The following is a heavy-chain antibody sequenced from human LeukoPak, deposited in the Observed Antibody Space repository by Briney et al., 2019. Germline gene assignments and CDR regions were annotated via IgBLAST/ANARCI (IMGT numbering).Heavy chain of an antibody. CDR1: GFTFSNYT. J-gene: IGHJ4*02. CDR3: ARDYQYGYSTNWYHLAQIDY. CDR2: ISSSRSYI. V-gene: IGHV3-21*01. Sequence: PGGSLRLSCAASGFTFSNYTMNWVRQAPGKGLEWVSSISSSRSYIFYADSVKGRFTVSRDNAKNSLYLQMNSLRAEDTAIYYCARDYQYGYSTNWYHLAQIDYWGQGTLVTVSS. D-gene: IGHD2/OR15-2a*01.